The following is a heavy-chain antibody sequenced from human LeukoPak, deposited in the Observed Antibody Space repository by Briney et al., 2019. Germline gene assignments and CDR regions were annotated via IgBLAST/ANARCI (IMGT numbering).Heavy chain of an antibody. V-gene: IGHV3-21*04. Sequence: GGSLRLSCAASGFTFSSYSMNWVRQAPGKGLEWVSSISSSSSYIYYADSVKGRFTISRDNAKNSLYLQMNSLRAEDTAVYYCARDRLSSGSLDAFDIWGQGTMVTVSS. J-gene: IGHJ3*02. CDR2: ISSSSSYI. CDR1: GFTFSSYS. D-gene: IGHD2-15*01. CDR3: ARDRLSSGSLDAFDI.